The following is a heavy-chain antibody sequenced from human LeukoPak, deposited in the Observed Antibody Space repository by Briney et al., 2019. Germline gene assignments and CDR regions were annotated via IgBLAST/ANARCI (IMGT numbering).Heavy chain of an antibody. CDR1: GGSISSSSYY. V-gene: IGHV4-39*07. J-gene: IGHJ6*03. D-gene: IGHD3-22*01. CDR3: ARDYYDSSGYHYCYYYYMDV. Sequence: SETLSLTCTVSGGSISSSSYYWGWLRQPPGKGLEWIGSIYYSGSTYYNPSLKSRVTISVDTSKNQFSLKLSSVTAADTAVYYCARDYYDSSGYHYCYYYYMDVWAKGPRSPSP. CDR2: IYYSGST.